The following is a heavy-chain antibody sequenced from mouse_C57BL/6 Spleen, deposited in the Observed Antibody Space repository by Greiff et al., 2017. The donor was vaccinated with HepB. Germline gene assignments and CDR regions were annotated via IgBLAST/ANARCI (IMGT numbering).Heavy chain of an antibody. CDR3: ARVGNGYFDV. D-gene: IGHD2-1*01. Sequence: EVKLMESEGGLVQPGSSMKLSCTASGFTFSDYYMAWVRQVPEKGLEWVANINYDGSSTYYLDSLKSRFIISRDNAKNILYLQMSSLKSEDTATYYCARVGNGYFDVWGTGTTVTVSS. V-gene: IGHV5-16*01. CDR1: GFTFSDYY. J-gene: IGHJ1*03. CDR2: INYDGSST.